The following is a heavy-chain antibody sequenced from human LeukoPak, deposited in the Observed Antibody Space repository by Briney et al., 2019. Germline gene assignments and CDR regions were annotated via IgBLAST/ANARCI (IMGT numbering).Heavy chain of an antibody. CDR3: AKDLPQQAIASAGTLGYFQH. CDR1: GFTFSSYA. J-gene: IGHJ1*01. V-gene: IGHV3-23*01. CDR2: ITARGGST. D-gene: IGHD6-13*01. Sequence: PGGSLRLSCAASGFTFSSYAMSWVRQAPGKGLEWVSGITARGGSTYYADSVKGRFTISRDNSKNTLYLQMNSLRAEDTAVYHCAKDLPQQAIASAGTLGYFQHWGQGTLVTVSS.